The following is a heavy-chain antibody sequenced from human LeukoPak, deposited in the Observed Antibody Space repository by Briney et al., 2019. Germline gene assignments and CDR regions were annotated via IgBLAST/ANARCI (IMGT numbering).Heavy chain of an antibody. J-gene: IGHJ2*01. CDR3: ASPSRYCSSTSCYYWYFDL. CDR2: IYYSGST. CDR1: GGSISSSSYY. D-gene: IGHD2-2*01. Sequence: PSETLSLTCTVSGGSISSSSYYWGWIRQPPGEGLEWIGSIYYSGSTYYNPSLKSRVTISVDTSKNQFSLKLSSVTAADTAVYYCASPSRYCSSTSCYYWYFDLWGRGTLVTVSS. V-gene: IGHV4-39*01.